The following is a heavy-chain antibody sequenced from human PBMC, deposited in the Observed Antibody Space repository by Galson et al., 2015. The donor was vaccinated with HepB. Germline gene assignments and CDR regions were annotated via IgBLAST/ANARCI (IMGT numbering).Heavy chain of an antibody. V-gene: IGHV1-46*03. D-gene: IGHD3-22*01. CDR1: GYTFTRYY. CDR3: TREGNFYDSSGYYNGAFDI. Sequence: SVKVSCKASGYTFTRYYIHWVRQAPGQGLEWVGIINPSGGSTTYAQKFQGRVTMTRDTSTSTVYMELSSLSSEDTAVYYCTREGNFYDSSGYYNGAFDIWGQGTMVTVSS. J-gene: IGHJ3*02. CDR2: INPSGGST.